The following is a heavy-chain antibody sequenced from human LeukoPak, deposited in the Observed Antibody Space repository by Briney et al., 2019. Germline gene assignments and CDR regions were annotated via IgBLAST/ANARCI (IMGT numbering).Heavy chain of an antibody. Sequence: GGSLRLSCAASGFTFSSYHTNWVRQAPGKGLEWVSYISSSSSNIYYADSVRGRFTISRDNAQNSLYLQMNTLRAEDTAVYYCATAGLTVGNYVLFDCWGQGTLVTVSS. CDR3: ATAGLTVGNYVLFDC. V-gene: IGHV3-48*04. CDR2: ISSSSSNI. CDR1: GFTFSSYH. D-gene: IGHD3-16*01. J-gene: IGHJ4*02.